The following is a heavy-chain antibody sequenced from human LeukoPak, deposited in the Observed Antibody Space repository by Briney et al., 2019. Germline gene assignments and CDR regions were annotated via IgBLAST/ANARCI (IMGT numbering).Heavy chain of an antibody. J-gene: IGHJ6*03. CDR2: INHSGST. CDR3: ARGRSAAANNYYYYYYMDV. D-gene: IGHD2-2*01. CDR1: GGSFSGYY. Sequence: SETLSLTCAVYGGSFSGYYWSWIRQPPGKGLEWIGEINHSGSTNYNPSLKSRVTISVDTSKNQFSLKLSSVTAADTAVYYCARGRSAAANNYYYYYYMDVWGKGTTVTVSS. V-gene: IGHV4-34*01.